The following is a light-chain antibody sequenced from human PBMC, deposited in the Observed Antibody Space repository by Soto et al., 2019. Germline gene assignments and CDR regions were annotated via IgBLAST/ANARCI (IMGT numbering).Light chain of an antibody. CDR1: GSDVGGYNY. CDR3: SSYRSSSHVV. V-gene: IGLV2-14*01. J-gene: IGLJ2*01. Sequence: QSALTQPASVSGSPGQSITISCTGTGSDVGGYNYVSWYQQHPGKAPILMIYGVSNRPSGVSNRFSGSKSGNTASLTISGLQAEDEADYYCSSYRSSSHVVFGGGTKLTVL. CDR2: GVS.